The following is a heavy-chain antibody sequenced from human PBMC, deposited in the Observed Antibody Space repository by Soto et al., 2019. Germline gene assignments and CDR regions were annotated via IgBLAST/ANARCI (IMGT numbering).Heavy chain of an antibody. CDR2: IYHSGST. D-gene: IGHD3-3*01. CDR3: ARDKRDLRFLEWSYYYAY. V-gene: IGHV4-30-2*01. CDR1: GGSISSGGYF. J-gene: IGHJ4*02. Sequence: ASETLSLTCAVSGGSISSGGYFWSLIRQPPGKGLEWIGYIYHSGSTYYNPSLKSRVTISVDKSKNTLYLQMNSLRAEDTALYYCARDKRDLRFLEWSYYYAYRGQGSLVTVSS.